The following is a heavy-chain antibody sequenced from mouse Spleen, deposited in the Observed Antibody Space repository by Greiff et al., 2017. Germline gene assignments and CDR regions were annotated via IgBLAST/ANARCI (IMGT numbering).Heavy chain of an antibody. Sequence: VQLQQSGPGLVAPSQSLSITCTVSGFSLTSYGVHWVRQPPGKGLEWLGVIWAGGSTDYNAAFISRLSISKDNSKSQVFFKMNSLQADDTAIYYCARMNYRYDVDYYAMDYWGQGTSVTVSS. CDR3: ARMNYRYDVDYYAMDY. CDR2: IWAGGST. D-gene: IGHD2-14*01. J-gene: IGHJ4*01. CDR1: GFSLTSYG. V-gene: IGHV2-9*02.